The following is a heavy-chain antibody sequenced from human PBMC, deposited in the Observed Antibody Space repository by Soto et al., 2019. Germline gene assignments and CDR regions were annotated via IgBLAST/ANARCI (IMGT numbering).Heavy chain of an antibody. CDR2: IHFSGET. Sequence: SETLSLTCTVSGASIGRGGYYWTWIRQHPGKALEWMGHIHFSGETNYNPSLMGRLTMSIDTSTNQFSLNLAAVTAADTAMHYCARDQGGDLDYWGQGTLVTVSS. CDR3: ARDQGGDLDY. J-gene: IGHJ4*02. D-gene: IGHD2-21*01. CDR1: GASIGRGGYY. V-gene: IGHV4-31*03.